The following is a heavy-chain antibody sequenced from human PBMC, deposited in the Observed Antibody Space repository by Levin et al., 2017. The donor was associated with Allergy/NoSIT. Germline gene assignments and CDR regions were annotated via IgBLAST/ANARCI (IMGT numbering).Heavy chain of an antibody. Sequence: GGSLRLSCAASGFTVSSNYMSWVRQAPGKGLEWVSVIYSGGSTYYADSVKGRFTISRDNSKNTLYLQMNSLRAEDTAVYYCAIRIAATKNFDYWGQGTLVTVSS. CDR2: IYSGGST. V-gene: IGHV3-53*01. D-gene: IGHD6-6*01. J-gene: IGHJ4*02. CDR3: AIRIAATKNFDY. CDR1: GFTVSSNY.